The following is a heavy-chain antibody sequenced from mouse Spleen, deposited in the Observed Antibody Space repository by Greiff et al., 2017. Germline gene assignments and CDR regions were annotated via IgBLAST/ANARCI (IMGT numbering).Heavy chain of an antibody. D-gene: IGHD1-1*01. J-gene: IGHJ4*01. CDR2: IYPGSGST. CDR3: ARTGYYYGGVDY. V-gene: IGHV1-55*01. Sequence: QVQLKQPGAELVKPGTSVKLSCKASGYNFTSYWINWVKLRPGQGLEWIGDIYPGSGSTNYNEKFKSKATLTVDTSSSTAYMQLSSLASEDSALYYCARTGYYYGGVDYWGQGTSVTVSS. CDR1: GYNFTSYW.